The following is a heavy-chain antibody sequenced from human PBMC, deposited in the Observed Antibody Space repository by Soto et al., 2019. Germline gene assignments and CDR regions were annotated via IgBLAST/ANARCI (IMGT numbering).Heavy chain of an antibody. CDR1: GYTFTNYA. V-gene: IGHV1-3*01. CDR2: INAGNGNT. D-gene: IGHD6-13*01. J-gene: IGHJ6*02. Sequence: QVQLVQSGAEVKKPGASVKVSCKTSGYTFTNYAMHWVRQAPGQRLEWMGWINAGNGNTKYSQKFQGRVTITRDTSASTAYMEMGSLRSEDTAVYYCARDMAAALLGYYYYGMDVWGQGTTVTVSS. CDR3: ARDMAAALLGYYYYGMDV.